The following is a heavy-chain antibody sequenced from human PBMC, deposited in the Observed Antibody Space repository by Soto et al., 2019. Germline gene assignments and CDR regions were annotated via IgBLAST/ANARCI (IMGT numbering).Heavy chain of an antibody. CDR3: ARGPSGDKVHY. D-gene: IGHD7-27*01. CDR2: IFDSGTT. V-gene: IGHV4-30-4*01. CDR1: GGSITSDYSC. J-gene: IGHJ4*02. Sequence: SETLSLTCTVSGGSITSDYSCWSWIRQPPGEGLERIGHIFDSGTTYTNPSLRSQVAISLDTSKNHFSLTLSSVTAADTAVYYCARGPSGDKVHYWGQGALVTVSS.